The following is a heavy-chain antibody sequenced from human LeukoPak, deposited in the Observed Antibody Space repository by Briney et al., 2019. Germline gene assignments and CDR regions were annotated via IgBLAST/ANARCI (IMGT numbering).Heavy chain of an antibody. CDR1: GGSFSGYY. Sequence: SETLSLTCAVYGGSFSGYYWSWMRQPPGKGLEGIGEINHSGSTNYNPSLKSRGTISVDTSKNQFSLKLSSVTAADTAVYYCPRHEIILHSYYYDSSGYYSPAYYFDYWGQGTLVTVSS. J-gene: IGHJ4*02. V-gene: IGHV4-34*01. CDR2: INHSGST. CDR3: PRHEIILHSYYYDSSGYYSPAYYFDY. D-gene: IGHD3-22*01.